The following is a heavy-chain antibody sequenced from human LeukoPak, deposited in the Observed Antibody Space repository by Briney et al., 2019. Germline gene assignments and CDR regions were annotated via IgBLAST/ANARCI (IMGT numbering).Heavy chain of an antibody. CDR2: ISGSGDST. CDR1: GFTFSTYA. CDR3: AAGIVGATSFDY. V-gene: IGHV3-23*01. D-gene: IGHD1-26*01. J-gene: IGHJ4*02. Sequence: GSLRLSCAASGFTFSTYAVNWVRQAPGKGLEWVSTISGSGDSTYYADSVKGRFTISRDNSKDTLYLQMSSVRVDDTAVYYCAAGIVGATSFDYWGQGILVTVSS.